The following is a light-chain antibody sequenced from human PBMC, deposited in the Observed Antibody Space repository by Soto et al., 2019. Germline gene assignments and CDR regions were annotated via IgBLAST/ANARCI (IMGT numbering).Light chain of an antibody. V-gene: IGKV3-11*01. CDR3: QQHSKWPPMYT. CDR1: QSVSSY. Sequence: EIVLTQSPVTLSLSPGERVTISCRASQSVSSYLAWYQQKPGQAPRLLISDASNRAAGTPDRFSGGGSGTDFTLTISSLEPEDFAVYYCQQHSKWPPMYTFGQGTKLEIK. CDR2: DAS. J-gene: IGKJ2*01.